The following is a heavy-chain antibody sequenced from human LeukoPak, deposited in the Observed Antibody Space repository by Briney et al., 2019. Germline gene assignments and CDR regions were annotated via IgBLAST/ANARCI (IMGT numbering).Heavy chain of an antibody. CDR2: INSDGSST. CDR3: ATDYGDYYGMDV. CDR1: GFTFSSYW. Sequence: GGSLRLSCAASGFTFSSYWMHWVRQAPGKGLVWVSRINSDGSSTSYADSVKGRFTTSRDNAKNTLYLQMNSLRAEDTAVYYCATDYGDYYGMDVWGQGTTVTVSS. J-gene: IGHJ6*02. D-gene: IGHD4-17*01. V-gene: IGHV3-74*01.